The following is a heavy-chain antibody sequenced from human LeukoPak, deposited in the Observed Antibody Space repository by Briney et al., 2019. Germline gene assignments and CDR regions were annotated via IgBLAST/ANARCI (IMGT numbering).Heavy chain of an antibody. J-gene: IGHJ4*02. CDR3: AREEVRRAVAGYFDN. D-gene: IGHD6-19*01. CDR1: GYTFTSYG. V-gene: IGHV1-18*01. Sequence: GASVKVSCKASGYTFTSYGISWVRQAPGQGLEWMGWISAYNGNTNYAQKLQGRVTMTTDTPTSTVYMELRSLRSDDTAVYYCAREEVRRAVAGYFDNWGQGTLVTVSS. CDR2: ISAYNGNT.